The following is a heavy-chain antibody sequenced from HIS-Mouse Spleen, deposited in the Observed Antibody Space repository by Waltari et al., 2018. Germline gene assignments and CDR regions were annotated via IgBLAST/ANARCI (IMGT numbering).Heavy chain of an antibody. V-gene: IGHV4-39*07. J-gene: IGHJ3*02. CDR1: GGSISSSSYY. Sequence: QLQLQESGPGLVKPSETLSLTCTVSGGSISSSSYYWGWIRQPPGKGLEWIGSIYYSGRPYYNPSLKSRVTISVDTSKNQFSLKLSSVTAADTAVYYCARVPGDYSGAFDIWGQGTMVTVSS. D-gene: IGHD4-17*01. CDR3: ARVPGDYSGAFDI. CDR2: IYYSGRP.